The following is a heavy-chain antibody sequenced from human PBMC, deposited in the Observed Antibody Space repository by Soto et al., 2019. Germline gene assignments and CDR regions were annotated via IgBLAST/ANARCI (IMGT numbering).Heavy chain of an antibody. J-gene: IGHJ3*02. D-gene: IGHD3-22*01. CDR3: ARAYGKDYYDSSGPYKNDPFDI. CDR1: GYTFTGYY. V-gene: IGHV1-2*04. Sequence: GASVKVSCKASGYTFTGYYMHWVRQAPGQGLEWMGWINPNSGGTNYAQKFQGWVTMTRDTSISTAYMELSRLRSDDTAVYYCARAYGKDYYDSSGPYKNDPFDIWGQGTMVTVSS. CDR2: INPNSGGT.